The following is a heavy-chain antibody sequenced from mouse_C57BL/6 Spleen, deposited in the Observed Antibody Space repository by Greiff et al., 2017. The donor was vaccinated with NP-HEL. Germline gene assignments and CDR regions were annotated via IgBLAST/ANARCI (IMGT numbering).Heavy chain of an antibody. CDR2: IDPSDSYT. CDR1: GYTFTSYW. D-gene: IGHD2-4*01. J-gene: IGHJ2*01. Sequence: QVQLQQPGAELVRPGTSVKLSCKASGYTFTSYWMHWVKQRPGQGLEWIGVIDPSDSYTKYNQKFKGKATFTVDTSYSTAYMQLSSLTSDDSAVYYCARRDYDAGDYWGQGTTLTVSS. CDR3: ARRDYDAGDY. V-gene: IGHV1-59*01.